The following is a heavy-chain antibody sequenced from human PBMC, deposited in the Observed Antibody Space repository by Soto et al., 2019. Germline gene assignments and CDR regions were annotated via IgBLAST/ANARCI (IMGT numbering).Heavy chain of an antibody. D-gene: IGHD5-12*01. CDR2: IYYSGST. CDR1: GGSISSGGYY. Sequence: SETLSLTCTVSGGSISSGGYYWSWIRQHPGKGLEWIGYIYYSGSTYYNPSLKSRVTISVDTSKNQFSLKLSSVTAADTAVYYCARGVVAKRSYYFDYWGQGTLVTVSS. J-gene: IGHJ4*02. V-gene: IGHV4-31*03. CDR3: ARGVVAKRSYYFDY.